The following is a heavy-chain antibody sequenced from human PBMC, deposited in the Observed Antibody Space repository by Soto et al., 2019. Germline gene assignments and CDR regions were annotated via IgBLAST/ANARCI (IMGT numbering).Heavy chain of an antibody. Sequence: EVQLLESGGGLVQPGGSLRLSCAASGFTFSSYAMSWVRQAPGKGLEWVSAISGSGGSTYYADSVKGRFTISRDNSKNTLYLQMDSLRAEDTAVYYCAKVGLRLGELSLDYWGQGTLVTVSS. CDR3: AKVGLRLGELSLDY. CDR2: ISGSGGST. D-gene: IGHD3-16*02. V-gene: IGHV3-23*01. J-gene: IGHJ4*02. CDR1: GFTFSSYA.